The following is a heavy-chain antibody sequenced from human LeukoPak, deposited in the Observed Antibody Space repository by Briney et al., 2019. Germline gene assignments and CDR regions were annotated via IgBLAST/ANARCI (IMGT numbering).Heavy chain of an antibody. V-gene: IGHV4-4*07. D-gene: IGHD2-2*01. Sequence: SETLSLTCAVYGGSFSGYYWSWIRQPAGKGLEWIGRIYTSGSTNHNPSLKSRVTISVDTSKNQFSLKLSSVTAADTALYYCARDSLLPSAMGYYYMDVWGKGTTVTVSS. CDR2: IYTSGST. CDR1: GGSFSGYY. CDR3: ARDSLLPSAMGYYYMDV. J-gene: IGHJ6*03.